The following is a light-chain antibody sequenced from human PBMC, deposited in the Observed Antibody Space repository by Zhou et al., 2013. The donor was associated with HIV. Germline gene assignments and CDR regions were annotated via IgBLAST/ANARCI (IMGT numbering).Light chain of an antibody. J-gene: IGKJ2*01. CDR2: EGS. V-gene: IGKV1-33*01. CDR3: QQANRFPQT. Sequence: DIQMTQSPSSLSAYVGDRVIITCQASQDISNYINWYQQKPGKAPKLLIYEGSNLETGVPSRFSGSGSGTDFTLTINRLHPEDFATYYCQQANRFPQTFGQGTKVEIK. CDR1: QDISNY.